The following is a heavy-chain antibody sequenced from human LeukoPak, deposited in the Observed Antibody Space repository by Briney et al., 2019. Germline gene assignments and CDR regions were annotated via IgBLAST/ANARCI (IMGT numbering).Heavy chain of an antibody. Sequence: TGGSLRLSCAAPGFTFSTYSMDWVRQAPGKGLEWVSYISSSGSTIHYADSVKGRFTISRDNAKNSLYLQMNSLRDEDTAVYYCARDSPRDYGDYGDWFDPWGQGTLVTVSS. V-gene: IGHV3-48*02. CDR1: GFTFSTYS. CDR2: ISSSGSTI. J-gene: IGHJ5*02. D-gene: IGHD4-17*01. CDR3: ARDSPRDYGDYGDWFDP.